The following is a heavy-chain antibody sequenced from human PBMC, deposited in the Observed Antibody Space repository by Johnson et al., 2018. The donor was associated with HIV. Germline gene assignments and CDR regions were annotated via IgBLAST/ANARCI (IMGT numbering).Heavy chain of an antibody. Sequence: VQLVESGGGVVQPGRSLRLSCAASGFTFSSYGMHWVRQAPGKGLDWVAVISYDGSNKYYADSVKGRFTISRDNSKNTLYLQMNSLRAEDTAVYYCARDKDDGANQAFDIWGQGTMVTVSS. D-gene: IGHD4-17*01. CDR2: ISYDGSNK. J-gene: IGHJ3*02. CDR3: ARDKDDGANQAFDI. CDR1: GFTFSSYG. V-gene: IGHV3-30*03.